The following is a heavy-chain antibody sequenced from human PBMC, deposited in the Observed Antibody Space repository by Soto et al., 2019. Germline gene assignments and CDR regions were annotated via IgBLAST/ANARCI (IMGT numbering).Heavy chain of an antibody. CDR2: INAGHGNT. Sequence: QVQLVQSGAEEKKPGASVKVSCKASGYTFTSYAIHWVRQAPGQRLEWMGWINAGHGNTKYSQNFQGRVTITRDTSASTAYMVLSRLRSEDTAVYYCARLTDFDYRGSWFDPCGQGALGTVSS. V-gene: IGHV1-3*05. CDR3: ARLTDFDYRGSWFDP. CDR1: GYTFTSYA. D-gene: IGHD4-4*01. J-gene: IGHJ5*02.